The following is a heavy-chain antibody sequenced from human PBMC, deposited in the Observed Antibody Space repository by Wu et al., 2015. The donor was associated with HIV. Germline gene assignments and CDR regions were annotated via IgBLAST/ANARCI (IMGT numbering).Heavy chain of an antibody. V-gene: IGHV1-2*02. CDR3: ARAQRIAMIVESDAFDI. J-gene: IGHJ3*02. Sequence: QVQLVQSGAEVKKPGASVKVSCKASGYTFTGYYMHWVRQAPGQGLEWMGWINPNSGGTNYAQKFQGRVTMTRDTSISTAYMELSSLRSEDTAVYYCARAQRIAMIVESDAFDIWGQGTMVTVSS. CDR1: GYTFTGYY. D-gene: IGHD3-22*01. CDR2: INPNSGGT.